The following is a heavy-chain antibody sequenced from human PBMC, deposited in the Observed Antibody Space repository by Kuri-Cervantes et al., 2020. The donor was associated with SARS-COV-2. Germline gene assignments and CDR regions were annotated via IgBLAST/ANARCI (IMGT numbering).Heavy chain of an antibody. CDR1: GGSISSSSYY. D-gene: IGHD2-2*01. Sequence: SETLSLTCTVSGGSISSSSYYWGWIRQPPGKGLEWIGSIYYSGSTYYNPSLKSRVTISVDTSKNQFSLKLSSVPAADTAVYYCAREGSDIVVVPAATRVYYYMDVWGKGTTVTVSS. CDR2: IYYSGST. CDR3: AREGSDIVVVPAATRVYYYMDV. J-gene: IGHJ6*03. V-gene: IGHV4-39*01.